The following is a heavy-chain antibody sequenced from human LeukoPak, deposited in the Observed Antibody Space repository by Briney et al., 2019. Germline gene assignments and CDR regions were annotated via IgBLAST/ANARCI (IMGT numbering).Heavy chain of an antibody. CDR1: GFTVSSNY. J-gene: IGHJ6*03. Sequence: GGSLRLSCAASGFTVSSNYMSWVRQAPGKGLEWVSVIYSGGSTYYADSVKGRFTISRDNAKNSLYLQMNSLRAEDTAVYYCARDNLFVVTSGGQYYYYYMDVWGKGTTVTVSS. CDR3: ARDNLFVVTSGGQYYYYYMDV. D-gene: IGHD2-2*01. V-gene: IGHV3-66*01. CDR2: IYSGGST.